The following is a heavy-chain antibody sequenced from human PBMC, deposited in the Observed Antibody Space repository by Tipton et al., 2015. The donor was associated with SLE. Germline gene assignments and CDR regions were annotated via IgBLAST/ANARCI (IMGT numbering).Heavy chain of an antibody. Sequence: VQLVQSGAEVKKPGASVKVSCKASGYTFASYDINWVRQATGQGLEWMGWVNPNSGNTAYAQKFQGRVTMTRDTSISTAYMELSSLTSEDTAVYYCARDGTGPVAFDYWGQGTLVTVSS. V-gene: IGHV1-8*01. D-gene: IGHD7-27*01. CDR2: VNPNSGNT. CDR3: ARDGTGPVAFDY. CDR1: GYTFASYD. J-gene: IGHJ4*02.